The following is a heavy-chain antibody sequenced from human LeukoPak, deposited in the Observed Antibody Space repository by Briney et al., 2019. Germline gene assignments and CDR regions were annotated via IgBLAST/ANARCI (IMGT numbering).Heavy chain of an antibody. CDR2: INPSGGST. V-gene: IGHV1-46*01. Sequence: ASVKVSCKASGYTFTSYYMHWVRQAPGQGLEWMGIINPSGGSTSYTQKFQGRVTMTRDTSISTAYMELSRLRSDDTAVYYCARTPPYYYDSSGRVDYWGQGTLVTVSS. J-gene: IGHJ4*02. D-gene: IGHD3-22*01. CDR3: ARTPPYYYDSSGRVDY. CDR1: GYTFTSYY.